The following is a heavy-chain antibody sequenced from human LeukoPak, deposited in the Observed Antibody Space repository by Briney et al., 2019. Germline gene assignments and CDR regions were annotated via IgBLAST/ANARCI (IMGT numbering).Heavy chain of an antibody. CDR2: IDWDDDK. Sequence: SGPALVKPTQTLTLTCTFSGFSLSASGMCVSWIRQPPGKALEWLARIDWDDDKYYSTSLKTRLTISKDTSKNQVVLTMTNMDPVDTATYYCARSTAWVRGLLGDINYYYYYMDVWGKGTTVTVSS. CDR3: ARSTAWVRGLLGDINYYYYYMDV. J-gene: IGHJ6*03. D-gene: IGHD5-18*01. CDR1: GFSLSASGMC. V-gene: IGHV2-70*11.